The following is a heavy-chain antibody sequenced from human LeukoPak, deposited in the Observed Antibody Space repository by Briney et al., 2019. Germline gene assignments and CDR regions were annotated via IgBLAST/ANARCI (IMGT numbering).Heavy chain of an antibody. CDR1: GYTFTSYW. V-gene: IGHV5-51*01. D-gene: IGHD3-10*02. Sequence: GESLKISCKGSGYTFTSYWIGWVRQMPGKGLEWMGIIYPGDSDTRYSPSFQGHVTISADKFISTAYLQWSSLKASDTAMYYCARHETMIGYFDYWGQGTLVTVSS. CDR2: IYPGDSDT. J-gene: IGHJ4*02. CDR3: ARHETMIGYFDY.